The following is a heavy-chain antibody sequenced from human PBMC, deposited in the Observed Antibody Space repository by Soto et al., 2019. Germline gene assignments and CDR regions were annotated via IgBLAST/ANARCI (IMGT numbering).Heavy chain of an antibody. Sequence: QVQLVESGGGVVQPGRSLRLSCAASGFTFSSYAMHWVRQAPGKGLEWVAVISYDGSNKYYADSVKGRFTISRDNSKNTLYLQMNSLRAEDTAVYYCARATQEYYDSSGYYRAFDIWGQGTMVTVSS. CDR2: ISYDGSNK. D-gene: IGHD3-22*01. V-gene: IGHV3-30-3*01. CDR3: ARATQEYYDSSGYYRAFDI. CDR1: GFTFSSYA. J-gene: IGHJ3*02.